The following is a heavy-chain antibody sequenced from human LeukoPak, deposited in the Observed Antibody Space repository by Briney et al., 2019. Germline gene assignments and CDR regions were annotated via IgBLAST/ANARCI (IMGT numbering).Heavy chain of an antibody. CDR2: ISGSGGST. CDR1: GFTFSSYA. V-gene: IGHV3-23*01. Sequence: GGSLRLSCAASGFTFSSYAMSSVRQAPGKGLEWVSAISGSGGSTYYADSVKGRFTISRDNSKNTLYLQMNSLRAEDTAVYYCAKDIGYGSSTSLDALDIWGQGTMVTVSS. J-gene: IGHJ3*02. CDR3: AKDIGYGSSTSLDALDI. D-gene: IGHD2-2*01.